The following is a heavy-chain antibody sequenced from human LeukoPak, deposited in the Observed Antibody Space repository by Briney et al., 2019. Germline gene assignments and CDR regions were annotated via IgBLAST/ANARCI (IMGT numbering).Heavy chain of an antibody. CDR2: IIPIFGTA. J-gene: IGHJ6*03. CDR1: GYTFTGYY. Sequence: ASVKVSCKASGYTFTGYYMHWVRQAPGQGLEWMGGIIPIFGTANYAQKFQGRVTITADKSTSTAYMELSSLRSEDTAVYYCARDSGSYGIYYYYMDVWGKGTTVTVSS. D-gene: IGHD1-26*01. CDR3: ARDSGSYGIYYYYMDV. V-gene: IGHV1-69*06.